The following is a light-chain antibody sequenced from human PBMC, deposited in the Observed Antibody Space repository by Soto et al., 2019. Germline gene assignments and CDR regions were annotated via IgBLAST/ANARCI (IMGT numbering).Light chain of an antibody. Sequence: EIVMTQSPATLSVSPGDRATLSCRASQTVRSNLAWYHQKAGQAPRVLIHGASTRATGIPDRFSGSGSGTDFTLTISSLQSEDFAVYYCQQYNDWPRTLGQVTKVEIK. CDR3: QQYNDWPRT. CDR1: QTVRSN. J-gene: IGKJ1*01. V-gene: IGKV3-15*01. CDR2: GAS.